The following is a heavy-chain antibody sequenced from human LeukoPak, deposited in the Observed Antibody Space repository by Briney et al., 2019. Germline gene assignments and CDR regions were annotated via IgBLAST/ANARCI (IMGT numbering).Heavy chain of an antibody. D-gene: IGHD3-22*01. V-gene: IGHV1-69*05. CDR2: VIAIFGRA. CDR3: ARGELGDSSGFSFFDY. Sequence: SVKVSCKASRGTFSSYGISWVRQAPGQGLEWMGGVIAIFGRAKYGQKFQGRATITTDESTSTAYMELSSLTSEDTGVYYCARGELGDSSGFSFFDYWGQGTLVTVSS. CDR1: RGTFSSYG. J-gene: IGHJ4*02.